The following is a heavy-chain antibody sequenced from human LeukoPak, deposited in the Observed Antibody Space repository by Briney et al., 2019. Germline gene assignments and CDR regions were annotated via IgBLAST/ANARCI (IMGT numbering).Heavy chain of an antibody. CDR3: ARKYYYDNSPLDY. CDR2: IYHSGST. V-gene: IGHV4-4*01. D-gene: IGHD3-22*01. CDR1: GASISSDNW. Sequence: SGTLSLTCAVSGASISSDNWWSWVRQPPGKGLEWIGEIYHSGSTNYNPSLKSRVTISVDKSKNQFSLKLSSVTAADTAVYCCARKYYYDNSPLDYWGQGTLVTVSS. J-gene: IGHJ4*02.